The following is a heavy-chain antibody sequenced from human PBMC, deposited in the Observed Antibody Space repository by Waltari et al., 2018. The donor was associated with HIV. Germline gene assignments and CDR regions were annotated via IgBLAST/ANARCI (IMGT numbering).Heavy chain of an antibody. J-gene: IGHJ4*02. CDR2: INHSGST. CDR1: GGSFSGYY. Sequence: QVQLQQWGAGLLKPSETLSLTCAVYGGSFSGYYWSWIRQPPGKGLEWIGEINHSGSTNYDPSLKSRVTISVDTSKNQFSLKLSSVTAADTAVYYCARGRGVRGVILDYWGQGTLVTVSS. V-gene: IGHV4-34*01. D-gene: IGHD3-10*01. CDR3: ARGRGVRGVILDY.